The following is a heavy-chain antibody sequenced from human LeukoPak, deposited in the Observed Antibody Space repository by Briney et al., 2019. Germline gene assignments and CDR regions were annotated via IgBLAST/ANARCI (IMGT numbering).Heavy chain of an antibody. V-gene: IGHV3-7*01. Sequence: PGGSLRLSCAASGFTFRSYWMTWLRQAPGKGLEWVANINQDGSKEYYLDSVKGRFTISRDNDKNSLYLQVNSLRAEDTAVYYCAKGGYINGYDYWGQGTLVTVSS. D-gene: IGHD5-18*01. CDR1: GFTFRSYW. CDR2: INQDGSKE. CDR3: AKGGYINGYDY. J-gene: IGHJ4*02.